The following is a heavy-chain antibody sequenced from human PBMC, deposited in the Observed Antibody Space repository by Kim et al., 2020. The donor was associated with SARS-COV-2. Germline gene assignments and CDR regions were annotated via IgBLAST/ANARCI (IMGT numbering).Heavy chain of an antibody. Sequence: GGSLRLSCAASGFTFSSYAMHWVRQAPGKGLEWVAVISYDGSNKYYADSVKGRFTISRDNSKNTLYLQMNSLRAEDTAVYYGFCSPGALYGDYSNWFDPWGQGTLVTVSS. D-gene: IGHD4-17*01. CDR3: FCSPGALYGDYSNWFDP. CDR1: GFTFSSYA. J-gene: IGHJ5*02. V-gene: IGHV3-30*04. CDR2: ISYDGSNK.